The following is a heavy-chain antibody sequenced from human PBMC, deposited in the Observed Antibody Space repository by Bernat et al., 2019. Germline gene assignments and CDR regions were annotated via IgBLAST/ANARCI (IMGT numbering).Heavy chain of an antibody. V-gene: IGHV2-70*15. D-gene: IGHD3-22*01. J-gene: IGHJ4*02. CDR1: GFSLSTSGMC. CDR3: ARGEYDSSGYYSGYFDY. Sequence: QVTLRESGPALVKPRQTLTLTCTFSGFSLSTSGMCVSWIRQPTGKALEWLARIDWDDDKYYSTSLKTRLTISKDTSKNQVVLTMTNMDPVDTATYYCARGEYDSSGYYSGYFDYWGQGTLVTVSS. CDR2: IDWDDDK.